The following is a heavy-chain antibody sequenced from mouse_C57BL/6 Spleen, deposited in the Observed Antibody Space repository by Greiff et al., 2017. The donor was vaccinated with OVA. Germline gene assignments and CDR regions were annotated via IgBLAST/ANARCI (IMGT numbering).Heavy chain of an antibody. J-gene: IGHJ4*01. CDR1: GYTFTSYW. CDR2: IYPGNSDT. CDR3: TREEIYYGYSYYAMDY. V-gene: IGHV1-5*01. D-gene: IGHD2-2*01. Sequence: EVQLQQSGTVLARPGASVKMSCKTSGYTFTSYWMHWVKQRPGQGLEWIGAIYPGNSDTSYNQKFKGKAKLTAVTSASTAYMELSSLTNEDSAVYYCTREEIYYGYSYYAMDYWGQGTSVTVSS.